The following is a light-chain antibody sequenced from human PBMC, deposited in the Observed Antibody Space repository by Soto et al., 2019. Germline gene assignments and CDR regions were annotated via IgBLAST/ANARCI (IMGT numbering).Light chain of an antibody. V-gene: IGKV1-9*01. CDR2: AAS. J-gene: IGKJ4*01. CDR3: PQLRHYHLT. CDR1: QGISNF. Sequence: DIQLTQSPSFLSASVGDRVTITCRASQGISNFLAWYQQEPGKVPKLLIYAASTLQSGVPSRFSGSGSGTEFTLTISSLQPEDFATYYSPQLRHYHLTFGGGTKVDIX.